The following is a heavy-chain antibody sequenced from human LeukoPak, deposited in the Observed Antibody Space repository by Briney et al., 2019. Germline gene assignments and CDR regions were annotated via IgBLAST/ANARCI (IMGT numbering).Heavy chain of an antibody. CDR1: GSLFTFGNFA. J-gene: IGHJ6*03. CDR2: IRGSGYYT. Sequence: GGSLRLSCAVSGSLFTFGNFAMSWVRQAPGKGLEWVSGIRGSGYYTYYADSVKGRFTISRDNSKNTLYIQMNSLRAEDTAVYYCAKDGSWGDYYFYFYMDVWGKGTTVTVSS. CDR3: AKDGSWGDYYFYFYMDV. V-gene: IGHV3-23*01. D-gene: IGHD3-16*01.